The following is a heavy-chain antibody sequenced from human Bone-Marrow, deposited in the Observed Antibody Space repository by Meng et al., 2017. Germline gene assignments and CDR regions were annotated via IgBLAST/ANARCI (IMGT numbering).Heavy chain of an antibody. J-gene: IGHJ2*01. CDR2: IYWNDDK. D-gene: IGHD5-18*01. V-gene: IGHV2-5*01. Sequence: SGPTLVKPTQTLTLTCTFSGFSLSTSGVGVGRIRQPPGKALEWLALIYWNDDKRYSPSLKSRLTITKDTSKNQVVLTMTNMDPVDTATYYCAHSYGYVWYFDLWGRGTLVTVSS. CDR1: GFSLSTSGVG. CDR3: AHSYGYVWYFDL.